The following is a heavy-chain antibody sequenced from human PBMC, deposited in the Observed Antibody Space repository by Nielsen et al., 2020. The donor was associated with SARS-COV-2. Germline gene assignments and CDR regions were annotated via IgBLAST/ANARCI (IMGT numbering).Heavy chain of an antibody. J-gene: IGHJ3*02. CDR1: GGSISSSSYY. CDR2: IYYSGST. Sequence: SETLSLTCTVSGGSISSSSYYWGWIRQPPGKGLEWIGSIYYSGSTYYNPSLKSRVTISVDTSKNQFSLKLSSVTAADTAVYYCASHPSPNDYGDYDAFDIWGQGTMVTVSS. CDR3: ASHPSPNDYGDYDAFDI. D-gene: IGHD4-17*01. V-gene: IGHV4-39*01.